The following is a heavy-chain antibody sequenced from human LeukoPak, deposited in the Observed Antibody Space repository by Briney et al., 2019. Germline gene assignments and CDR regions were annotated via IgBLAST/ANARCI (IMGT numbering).Heavy chain of an antibody. CDR3: ARGGYCSGGRCYDNAFDI. CDR1: GGSISNGSYY. D-gene: IGHD2-15*01. V-gene: IGHV4-61*09. Sequence: SETLSLTCTVSGGSISNGSYYWSWIRQPAGKGLEWIGHVYTSGSTNYNPSLKGRVTISEDTSKNQFSLKLSSVTAADTAVYYCARGGYCSGGRCYDNAFDIWGQGTMVTVSS. J-gene: IGHJ3*02. CDR2: VYTSGST.